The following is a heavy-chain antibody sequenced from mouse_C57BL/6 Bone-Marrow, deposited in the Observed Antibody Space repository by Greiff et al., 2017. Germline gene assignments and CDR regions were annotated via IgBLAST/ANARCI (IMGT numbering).Heavy chain of an antibody. V-gene: IGHV1S81*02. J-gene: IGHJ3*01. CDR2: INPSNGGT. D-gene: IGHD1-1*02. CDR1: GYTFTSYY. CDR3: SRSGYGGFAY. Sequence: QVQLQQPGAELVKPGASVKLSCKSSGYTFTSYYMSWVKQRPGQGLEWIGGINPSNGGTNFNEKFKSKATLTADKSSNTAYMQLSSLTSEDSAVYYCSRSGYGGFAYWGQETLVTVSA.